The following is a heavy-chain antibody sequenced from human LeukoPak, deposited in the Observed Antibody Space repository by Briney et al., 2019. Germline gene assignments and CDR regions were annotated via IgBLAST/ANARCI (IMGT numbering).Heavy chain of an antibody. CDR3: ARGGLSTILWAFDI. J-gene: IGHJ3*02. Sequence: GGSLRLSCAASGFTFSSYDMHWVRQATGEGLEWVSTIGIAGDTYYAGSVKGRFTISRENAKNSLYLQMNSLREGDTAVYYCARGGLSTILWAFDIWGQGTMVTVSS. CDR1: GFTFSSYD. CDR2: IGIAGDT. D-gene: IGHD2/OR15-2a*01. V-gene: IGHV3-13*04.